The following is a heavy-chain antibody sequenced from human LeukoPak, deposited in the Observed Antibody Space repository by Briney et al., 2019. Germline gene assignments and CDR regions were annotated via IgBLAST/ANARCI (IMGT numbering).Heavy chain of an antibody. CDR1: GFTSSSYA. V-gene: IGHV3-23*01. J-gene: IGHJ4*02. CDR2: ISGSGGST. D-gene: IGHD5-18*01. Sequence: GGSLRLSCAASGFTSSSYAMSWVRQAPGKGLEWVSAISGSGGSTYYADSVKGRFTISRDNSKNTLYLQMNSLRAEDTAVYYCAKAGPAMAPRGGYFNFDYWGQGTLVTVSS. CDR3: AKAGPAMAPRGGYFNFDY.